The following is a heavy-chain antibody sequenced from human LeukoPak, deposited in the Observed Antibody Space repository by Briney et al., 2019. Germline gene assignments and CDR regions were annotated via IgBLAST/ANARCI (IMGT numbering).Heavy chain of an antibody. CDR2: ISGSGVTT. CDR1: GFTFSNYG. J-gene: IGHJ4*02. CDR3: AKGKYYGSGSYYDY. D-gene: IGHD3-10*01. V-gene: IGHV3-23*01. Sequence: GGSLRLSCAASGFTFSNYGMSWVRQAPGKGLEWVSGISGSGVTTYYADSVKGRFTISRDNAKNSLYLQMNSLRAEDTALYYCAKGKYYGSGSYYDYWGQGTLVTVSS.